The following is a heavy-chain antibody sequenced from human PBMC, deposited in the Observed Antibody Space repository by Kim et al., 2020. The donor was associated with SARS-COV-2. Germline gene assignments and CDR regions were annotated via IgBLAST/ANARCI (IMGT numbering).Heavy chain of an antibody. Sequence: GGSLRLSCGATGFTFSSYAMHWVRRAPGRGLEWMALISYEGSNEFYADSVKGRFTISRDNPRNTLYLQMNSLRGEDAAVYYCARGPRSGYDDRGMDVWGQGTTVTVSS. CDR3: ARGPRSGYDDRGMDV. D-gene: IGHD5-12*01. CDR1: GFTFSSYA. V-gene: IGHV3-30*04. J-gene: IGHJ6*02. CDR2: ISYEGSNE.